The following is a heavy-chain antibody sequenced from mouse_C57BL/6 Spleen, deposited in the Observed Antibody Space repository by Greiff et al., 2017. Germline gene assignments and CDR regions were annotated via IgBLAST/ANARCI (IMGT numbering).Heavy chain of an antibody. Sequence: EVKVEESGPGLVKPSQSLSLTCSVTGYSITSGYYWNWIRQFPGNKLEWMGYISYDGSNNYNPSLKNRISITRDTSKNQFFLKLNSVTTEDTATYYCARDYGSSYVPYWYFDVWGTGTTVTVSS. CDR3: ARDYGSSYVPYWYFDV. CDR2: ISYDGSN. D-gene: IGHD1-1*01. J-gene: IGHJ1*03. V-gene: IGHV3-6*01. CDR1: GYSITSGYY.